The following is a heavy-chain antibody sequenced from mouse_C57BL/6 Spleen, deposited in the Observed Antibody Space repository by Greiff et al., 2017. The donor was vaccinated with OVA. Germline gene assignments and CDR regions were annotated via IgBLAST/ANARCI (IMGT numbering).Heavy chain of an antibody. CDR2: IDPSDSYT. V-gene: IGHV1-69*01. CDR1: GYTFTSYW. CDR3: ARGMGREKRGYFDY. D-gene: IGHD4-1*01. J-gene: IGHJ2*01. Sequence: QVQLQQPGAELVMPGASVKLSCKASGYTFTSYWMHWVKQRPGQGLEWIGEIDPSDSYTNYNQKFKGKSTLTVDKSSSTAYMQLSSLTSEDSAVYYGARGMGREKRGYFDYWGQGTTLTVSS.